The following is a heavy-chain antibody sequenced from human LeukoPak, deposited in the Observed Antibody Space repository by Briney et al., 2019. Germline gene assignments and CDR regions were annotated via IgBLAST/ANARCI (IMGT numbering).Heavy chain of an antibody. V-gene: IGHV4-61*01. J-gene: IGHJ4*02. CDR1: GGSVSSGNYY. Sequence: PSETLSLTCTVSGGSVSSGNYYWSWIRQPPGKGLEWIGYISYSGSTNYNPSLKSRVTISVDTSKNRFSLRLSSVTAADTAVYYCARGGPSLXVDYWGQGTLVXVSS. D-gene: IGHD5/OR15-5a*01. CDR2: ISYSGST. CDR3: ARGGPSLXVDY.